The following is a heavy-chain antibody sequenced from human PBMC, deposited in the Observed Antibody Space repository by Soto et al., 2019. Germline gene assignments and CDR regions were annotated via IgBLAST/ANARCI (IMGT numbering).Heavy chain of an antibody. J-gene: IGHJ6*02. CDR1: GFTFSSYG. Sequence: QVQLVESGGGVVQPGRSLRLSCAASGFTFSSYGMHWVRQAPGKGLEWVAVIWYDGSNKYYADSVKGRFTISRDNSKNTLYLQMNSLRAEDTAVYYCARQIVVVVAATPIVGMDVWGQGTTVTVSS. CDR3: ARQIVVVVAATPIVGMDV. V-gene: IGHV3-33*01. D-gene: IGHD2-15*01. CDR2: IWYDGSNK.